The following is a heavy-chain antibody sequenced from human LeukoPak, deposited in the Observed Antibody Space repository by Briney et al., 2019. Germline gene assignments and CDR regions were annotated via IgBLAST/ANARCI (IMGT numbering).Heavy chain of an antibody. Sequence: PGGSLRLSCAPSGFTFSSYSMNWVRQAPGKGLEWVSYISSSSSTIYYADSVKGRFTISRDSAKNSLYLQMNSLRAEDTAVYYCARGGENYYYYYMDVWGKGTTVTVSS. CDR1: GFTFSSYS. J-gene: IGHJ6*03. D-gene: IGHD7-27*01. CDR2: ISSSSSTI. V-gene: IGHV3-48*01. CDR3: ARGGENYYYYYMDV.